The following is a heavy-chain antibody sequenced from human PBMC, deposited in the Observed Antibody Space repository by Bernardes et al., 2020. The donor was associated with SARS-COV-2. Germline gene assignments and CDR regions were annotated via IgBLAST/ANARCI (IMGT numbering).Heavy chain of an antibody. Sequence: GGALGPLCSSPGFTFRRFWKSWGRPAPGEGLGGGGQINGDGSQISSVDSVRGRFTISRDNARNLLYLQMSSLRAEDTAVYYCARIDEVTGRDYWGQGTLVTVSS. D-gene: IGHD6-19*01. CDR3: ARIDEVTGRDY. J-gene: IGHJ4*02. CDR2: INGDGSQI. CDR1: GFTFRRFW. V-gene: IGHV3-7*01.